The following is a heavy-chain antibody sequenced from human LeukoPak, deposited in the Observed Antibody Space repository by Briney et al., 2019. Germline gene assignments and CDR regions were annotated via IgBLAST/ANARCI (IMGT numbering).Heavy chain of an antibody. D-gene: IGHD3-10*01. Sequence: PGGSLRLSCAASGFTFSSYGMHWVRQAPGKGLEWVAFIRYDGSNKYYADSVKGRFTISRDNSKNTLYLQMNSLRAEDTAVYYCAKGVTMVRGFDYWGQGTLVTVPS. J-gene: IGHJ4*02. V-gene: IGHV3-30*02. CDR2: IRYDGSNK. CDR3: AKGVTMVRGFDY. CDR1: GFTFSSYG.